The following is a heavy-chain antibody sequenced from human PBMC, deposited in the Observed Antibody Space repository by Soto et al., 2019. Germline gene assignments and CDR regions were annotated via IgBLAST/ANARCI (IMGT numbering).Heavy chain of an antibody. Sequence: PGGSLRLSCAASGFTFSSYSMNWVRQAPGQGLEWVSSISSTSTYIYYADSMKGRFTISRDNAKNSLHLQMNSLRAEDTAVYYCARASVVVPAAVYYSYYYGMDVWGQGTTVTVSS. CDR3: ARASVVVPAAVYYSYYYGMDV. V-gene: IGHV3-21*01. CDR1: GFTFSSYS. J-gene: IGHJ6*02. CDR2: ISSTSTYI. D-gene: IGHD2-2*01.